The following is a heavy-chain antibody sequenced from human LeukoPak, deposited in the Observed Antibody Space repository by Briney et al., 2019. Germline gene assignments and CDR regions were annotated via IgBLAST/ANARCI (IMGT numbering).Heavy chain of an antibody. J-gene: IGHJ4*02. Sequence: GGSLRLSCAASGFTFSDYYMSWIRQAPGKGLEWVSYISSSSSYTNYADSVKGRFTISRDNAKNSLYLQMNSLRAEDTAVYYCARGEGIAAAGIAFDYWGQGTLVTASS. CDR3: ARGEGIAAAGIAFDY. V-gene: IGHV3-11*06. D-gene: IGHD6-13*01. CDR1: GFTFSDYY. CDR2: ISSSSSYT.